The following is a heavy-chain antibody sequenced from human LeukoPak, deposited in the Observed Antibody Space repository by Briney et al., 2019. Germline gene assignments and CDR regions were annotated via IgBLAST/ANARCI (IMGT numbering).Heavy chain of an antibody. J-gene: IGHJ4*02. Sequence: GASVKVSCKASGYTFTSYAMHWVRQAPGQRLEWMGWINAGNGNTKYSQKFQGRVTITRDTSASTAYMELRSLRSDDTAVYYCARTPFSGSPLDFDYWGQGTLVTVSS. CDR2: INAGNGNT. CDR3: ARTPFSGSPLDFDY. CDR1: GYTFTSYA. V-gene: IGHV1-3*01. D-gene: IGHD1-26*01.